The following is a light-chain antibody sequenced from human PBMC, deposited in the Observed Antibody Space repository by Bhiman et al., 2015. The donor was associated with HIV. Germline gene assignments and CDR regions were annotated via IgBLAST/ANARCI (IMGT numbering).Light chain of an antibody. V-gene: IGLV3-21*01. J-gene: IGLJ2*01. CDR2: YDS. CDR1: NIGSQS. CDR3: SSYAISNTRL. Sequence: SYVLTQSPSVSVAPGGTARIACGGNNIGSQSVHWYQQKPGQAPLLVIYYDSDRPSGIPERFSGSNSGNTATLTISGLQAEDEADYYCSSYAISNTRLFGGGTKLTVL.